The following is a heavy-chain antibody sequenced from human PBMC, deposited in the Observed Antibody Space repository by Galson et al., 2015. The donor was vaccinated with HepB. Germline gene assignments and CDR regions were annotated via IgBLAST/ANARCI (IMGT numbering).Heavy chain of an antibody. J-gene: IGHJ5*02. CDR2: IYNGDTP. Sequence: SLRXSCAVSGFTLSDNYMTWVRQAPGKGLEWVSVIYNGDTPHYADFVKGRFITSRDNSKNTLHLQLNRLRVEDTAIYYCARVVRPFNSFDPWGQGTLVTVSS. CDR3: ARVVRPFNSFDP. D-gene: IGHD2-8*01. V-gene: IGHV3-53*01. CDR1: GFTLSDNY.